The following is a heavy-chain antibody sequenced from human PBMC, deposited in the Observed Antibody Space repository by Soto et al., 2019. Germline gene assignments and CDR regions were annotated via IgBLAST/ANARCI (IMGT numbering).Heavy chain of an antibody. CDR3: ARGIVKIFISEAYYYYGMDG. V-gene: IGHV1-2*04. CDR1: VYTFTVYY. J-gene: IGHJ6*02. D-gene: IGHD3-9*01. CDR2: INPNSGGT. Sequence: ASVKVSCKSSVYTFTVYYIHCVRQAHRQGLEWMGWINPNSGGTNYAQKFQGWVTMTRDTSISTAYMELSRLRSDDTAVYYCARGIVKIFISEAYYYYGMDGWGQGTTVTVSS.